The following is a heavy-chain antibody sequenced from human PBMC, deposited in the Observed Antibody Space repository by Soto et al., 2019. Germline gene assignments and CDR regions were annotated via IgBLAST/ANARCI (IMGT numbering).Heavy chain of an antibody. CDR2: ISVFKGTT. CDR1: GYTFTSYG. V-gene: IGHV1-18*01. J-gene: IGHJ6*02. CDR3: AREGCTIRNYDYYYYGMDV. Sequence: QVQLVQSGGEVKKPGASVKVSCKASGYTFTSYGVSWVRQAPGQGLEWMGWISVFKGTTNYAQKFQGRVTMTTDTSTSTAHMELRSLRSDDTAVYYCAREGCTIRNYDYYYYGMDVWGQGTTVTVSS. D-gene: IGHD5-12*01.